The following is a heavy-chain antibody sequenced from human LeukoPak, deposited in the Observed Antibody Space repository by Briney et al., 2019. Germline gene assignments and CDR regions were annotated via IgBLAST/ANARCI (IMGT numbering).Heavy chain of an antibody. CDR2: IYYSGST. CDR1: GGSISSSTYY. Sequence: SETLSLTCTVSGGSISSSTYYWGWIRQPPGKGLEWIASIYYSGSTNYNPSLKSRVTISVDTSKNQFSLKLSSVTAADTAMYYCARVKRKYQLLKPLHETPSHYFDYWGQGTLVTVSS. D-gene: IGHD2-2*01. J-gene: IGHJ4*02. V-gene: IGHV4-39*07. CDR3: ARVKRKYQLLKPLHETPSHYFDY.